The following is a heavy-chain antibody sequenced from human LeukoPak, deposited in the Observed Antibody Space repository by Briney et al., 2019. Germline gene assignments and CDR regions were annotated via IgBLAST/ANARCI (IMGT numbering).Heavy chain of an antibody. Sequence: GGSLRLSCVASGFTFSNYWMHWVRQPPGKGLVWVSRIYVDGRTTNYADSVKGRFTISRDNAKNTVYLEMNSLSVEDTATYYCVRDFRSADLWGQGTLVTVTS. CDR3: VRDFRSADL. V-gene: IGHV3-74*01. J-gene: IGHJ5*02. CDR2: IYVDGRTT. CDR1: GFTFSNYW.